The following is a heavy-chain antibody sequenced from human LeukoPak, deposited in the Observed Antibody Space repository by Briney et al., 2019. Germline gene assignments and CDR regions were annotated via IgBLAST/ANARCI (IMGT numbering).Heavy chain of an antibody. CDR1: GYTFTSYY. CDR3: ARRRIHCSSTSCYTELDY. V-gene: IGHV1-46*01. CDR2: INPSGGST. Sequence: ASVKVSCKASGYTFTSYYMHWVRQAPGQGLEWMGIINPSGGSTNYAQKFQGRVTITTDESTSTAYMELSSLRSEDTAVYYCARRRIHCSSTSCYTELDYWGQGTLVTVSS. J-gene: IGHJ4*02. D-gene: IGHD2-2*02.